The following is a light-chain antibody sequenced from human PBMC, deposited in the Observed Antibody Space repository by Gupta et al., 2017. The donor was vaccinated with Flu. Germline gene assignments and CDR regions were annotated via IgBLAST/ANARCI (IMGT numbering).Light chain of an antibody. CDR1: SSDVGGYNY. J-gene: IGLJ3*02. V-gene: IGLV2-11*01. CDR3: CSYAGSYTVL. CDR2: DVT. Sequence: QSALTQPRSVSGSPGPSVTISCTGTSSDVGGYNYVSWYQQHPGKAPKLMIYDVTKRPSGVPDRSSGSKSGNTASLTISGLQAEDEADYYCCSYAGSYTVLFGGGTKVTVL.